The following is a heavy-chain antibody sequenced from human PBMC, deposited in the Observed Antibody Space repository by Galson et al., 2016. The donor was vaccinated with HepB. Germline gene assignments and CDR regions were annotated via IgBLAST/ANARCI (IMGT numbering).Heavy chain of an antibody. Sequence: SLRLSCAASGFTFNKYNMNWVRQAPGKGLEWVSVISSSSSSGYKYYADSVKGRFTISRDNAQNLLFLQMNSLRAEDTAVYYCARGSMSGNHYYYGMAVWGQGTTGTVSS. CDR1: GFTFNKYN. CDR3: ARGSMSGNHYYYGMAV. CDR2: ISSSSSSGYK. J-gene: IGHJ6*02. D-gene: IGHD3-3*01. V-gene: IGHV3-21*01.